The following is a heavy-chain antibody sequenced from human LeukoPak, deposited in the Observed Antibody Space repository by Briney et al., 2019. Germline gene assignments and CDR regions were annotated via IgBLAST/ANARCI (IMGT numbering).Heavy chain of an antibody. CDR3: ARSDDYGDYHHWANLYYYYYGMDV. D-gene: IGHD4-17*01. CDR2: INSDGSST. CDR1: GFTFSSYW. Sequence: GALRLSSAASGFTFSSYWMHWVRQAPGKGLVWVSRINSDGSSTSYADSVKGRFTISRDNAKNTLYLQMNSLRAEDTAVYYCARSDDYGDYHHWANLYYYYYGMDVWGQGTTVTVSS. J-gene: IGHJ6*02. V-gene: IGHV3-74*01.